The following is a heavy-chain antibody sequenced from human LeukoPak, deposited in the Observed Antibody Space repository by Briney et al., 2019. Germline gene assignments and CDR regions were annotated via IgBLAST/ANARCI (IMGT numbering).Heavy chain of an antibody. CDR3: AKELSGWYVADFQH. D-gene: IGHD6-19*01. J-gene: IGHJ1*01. V-gene: IGHV3-23*01. CDR1: GFTFSSYA. Sequence: RSLPFSFAASGFTFSSYAMSWVRQAPGKGLEWVSAISGSGGSTYYADSVKGRFTISRDNSKNTLYLQMNSLRAEDTAVYYCAKELSGWYVADFQHWGQGTLVSVSS. CDR2: ISGSGGST.